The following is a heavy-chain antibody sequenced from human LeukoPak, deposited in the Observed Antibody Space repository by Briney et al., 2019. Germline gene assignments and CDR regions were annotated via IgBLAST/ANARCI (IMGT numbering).Heavy chain of an antibody. CDR1: GGSISSSSYY. Sequence: SETLSLTCTVSGGSISSSSYYWGWIRQPPGKGLEWIGSIYYSGSTYYNPSLKSRVTISVDTSKNQFSLKLSSVTAADTAVYYCARSLDGSGSYSKTYYYYYYMDVWGKGTTVTVSS. J-gene: IGHJ6*03. V-gene: IGHV4-39*07. CDR2: IYYSGST. D-gene: IGHD3-10*01. CDR3: ARSLDGSGSYSKTYYYYYYMDV.